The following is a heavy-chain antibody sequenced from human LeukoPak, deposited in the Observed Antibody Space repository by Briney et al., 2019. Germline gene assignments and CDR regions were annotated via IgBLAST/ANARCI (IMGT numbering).Heavy chain of an antibody. CDR1: GGSFSGYY. J-gene: IGHJ4*02. D-gene: IGHD4-17*01. CDR3: ARGRPWDYGDYSDY. CDR2: INHSGGT. V-gene: IGHV4-34*01. Sequence: SETLSLTCAVYGGSFSGYYWSWIRQPPGKGLEWIGEINHSGGTNYNPFLKSRVTISVDTSKNQFSLKLSSVTAADTAVYYCARGRPWDYGDYSDYWGQGTLVTVSS.